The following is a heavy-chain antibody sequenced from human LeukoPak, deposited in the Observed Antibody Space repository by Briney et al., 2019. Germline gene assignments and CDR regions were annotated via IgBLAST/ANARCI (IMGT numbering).Heavy chain of an antibody. V-gene: IGHV3-49*04. CDR3: SREDYCYGSLTHRGSDY. D-gene: IGHD3-10*01. J-gene: IGHJ4*02. CDR2: IKSEAYGGTP. Sequence: GGSLRLSCTACGFTFCVYAVSWVRRAPGKGLEWISYIKSEAYGGTPEYASSVKARFTISRDDSKSIADLQMDSLNTEDTGLYYCSREDYCYGSLTHRGSDYWGQGPLVSVS. CDR1: GFTFCVYA.